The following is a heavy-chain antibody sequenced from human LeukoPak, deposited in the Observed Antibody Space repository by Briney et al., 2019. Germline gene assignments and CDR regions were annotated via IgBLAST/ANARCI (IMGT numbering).Heavy chain of an antibody. CDR1: GGSISSYY. CDR3: ARAYWSYYYDSSGYYNWFDP. Sequence: PSETLSLTCTVSGGSISSYYWSWIRQPPGKGLEWIGYIYYGGSTNYNPSLKSRVTISVDTSKNQFSLRLSSVTAADTAVYYCARAYWSYYYDSSGYYNWFDPWGQGTLVTVSS. V-gene: IGHV4-59*01. CDR2: IYYGGST. J-gene: IGHJ5*02. D-gene: IGHD3-22*01.